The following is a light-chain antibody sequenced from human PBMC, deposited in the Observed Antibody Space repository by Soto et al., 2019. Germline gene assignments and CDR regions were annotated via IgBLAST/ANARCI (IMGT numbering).Light chain of an antibody. Sequence: DIQMTQSPSSLSASVGARVTMTCRASQSIRSYLNWYQQKPGKAPKLLIYAASSLQSGVPSRLSGSGSGTDFTLTISSPHPEDFATYYCQQSYLPITLGQGTRLEIK. CDR3: QQSYLPIT. CDR1: QSIRSY. J-gene: IGKJ5*01. V-gene: IGKV1-39*01. CDR2: AAS.